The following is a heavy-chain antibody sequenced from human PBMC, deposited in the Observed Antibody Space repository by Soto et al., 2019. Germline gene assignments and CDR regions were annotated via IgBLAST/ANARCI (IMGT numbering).Heavy chain of an antibody. CDR2: MIPIFGSA. D-gene: IGHD5-12*01. V-gene: IGHV1-69*12. Sequence: QVQLVQSGAEVKKPGSSVKVSRKASGGTFSRYAISWVRQAPGQGPEWMGGMIPIFGSAKYAQKFQGRVTITADESTSTAYRGLSSLISEDAAVYYCAIGPRGYSGADEVWPSGLGDWGPGTTVTVSS. CDR3: AIGPRGYSGADEVWPSGLGD. CDR1: GGTFSRYA. J-gene: IGHJ6*02.